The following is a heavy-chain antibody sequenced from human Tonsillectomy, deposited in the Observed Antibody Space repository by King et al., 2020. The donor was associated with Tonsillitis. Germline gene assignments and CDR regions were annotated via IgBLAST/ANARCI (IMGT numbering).Heavy chain of an antibody. J-gene: IGHJ4*02. CDR3: GGLVYDRSGYSDY. D-gene: IGHD3-22*01. CDR1: GFTVSAYA. Sequence: VQLVESGGRLVQPGGSLRLSCAASGFTVSAYAMSWVRQAPGKGLEWVSLISGSTGTTYYADSVKGRFTISRDNSKNTLSLQMNSLRAGDTAVYYCGGLVYDRSGYSDYWGQGTLVTVSS. CDR2: ISGSTGTT. V-gene: IGHV3-23*04.